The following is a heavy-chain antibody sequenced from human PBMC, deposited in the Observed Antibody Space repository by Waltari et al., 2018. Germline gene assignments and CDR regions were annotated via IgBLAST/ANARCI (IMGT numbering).Heavy chain of an antibody. J-gene: IGHJ4*02. CDR2: IYYSGST. CDR1: GGSISSYY. D-gene: IGHD3-3*01. V-gene: IGHV4-59*01. CDR3: ARGGYDSLDY. Sequence: QVQLQESGPGLVKPSETLSLTCTVSGGSISSYYWSWIRQPPGKGLEWIGYIYYSGSTKYNPALKSRVTISVDTSKNQFSLKLSSVTAADTAVYYCARGGYDSLDYWGQGTLVTVSS.